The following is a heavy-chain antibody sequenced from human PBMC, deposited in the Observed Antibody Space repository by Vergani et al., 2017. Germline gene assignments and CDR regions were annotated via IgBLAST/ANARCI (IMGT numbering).Heavy chain of an antibody. J-gene: IGHJ4*02. CDR1: GGSISSSSYY. CDR3: ARDGGPFGRFDY. V-gene: IGHV4-39*07. D-gene: IGHD1-26*01. CDR2: IYTSGST. Sequence: QLQLQESGPGLVKPSETLSLTCTVSGGSISSSSYYWGWIRQPPGKGLEWIGSIYTSGSTNYNPSLKSRVTMSVDTSKNQFSLKLSSVTAADTAVYYCARDGGPFGRFDYWGQGTLVTVSS.